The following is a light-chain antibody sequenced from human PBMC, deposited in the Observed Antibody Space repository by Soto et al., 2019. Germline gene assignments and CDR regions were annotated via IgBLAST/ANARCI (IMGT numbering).Light chain of an antibody. V-gene: IGKV1-27*01. CDR1: PGISNY. CDR2: AAS. J-gene: IGKJ1*01. Sequence: DIQMTQSPSSLSASVGDRVTITCRASPGISNYLAWYQQKPGKVPKLLIYAASTLQSGVPSRFSGSGSGTDFTLTISSLQPEDVATYYCQKYNSAPKTFGHGTKVEIK. CDR3: QKYNSAPKT.